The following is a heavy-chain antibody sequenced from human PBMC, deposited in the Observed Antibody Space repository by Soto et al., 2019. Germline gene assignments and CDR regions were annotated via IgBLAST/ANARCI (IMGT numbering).Heavy chain of an antibody. J-gene: IGHJ3*02. V-gene: IGHV3-23*01. Sequence: EVQLLESGGGLVQPGGSLRLSCAASGFTFSSYAMNWVRQAPGKGLEWVSAISGSGGSTYYADSVKGRFTISRDNSKNPLYLQMNSLRAEDTAVYYCAKPGNANGRGGAFDIWGQGTMVTVSS. CDR1: GFTFSSYA. CDR3: AKPGNANGRGGAFDI. D-gene: IGHD1-1*01. CDR2: ISGSGGST.